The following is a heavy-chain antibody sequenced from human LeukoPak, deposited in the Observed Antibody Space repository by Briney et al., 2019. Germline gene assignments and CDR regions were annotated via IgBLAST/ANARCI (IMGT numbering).Heavy chain of an antibody. Sequence: SETLSLTCIVSGGSIYSTNYYWGWIRQPPGKGLEWIGYIYYSGSTNYNPSLKSRVTISVDTSKNQFSLKLSSVTAADTAVYYCARGFYGSGSYSPPYYYMDVWGKGTTVTISS. J-gene: IGHJ6*03. CDR3: ARGFYGSGSYSPPYYYMDV. CDR2: IYYSGST. D-gene: IGHD3-10*01. V-gene: IGHV4-61*05. CDR1: GGSIYSTNYY.